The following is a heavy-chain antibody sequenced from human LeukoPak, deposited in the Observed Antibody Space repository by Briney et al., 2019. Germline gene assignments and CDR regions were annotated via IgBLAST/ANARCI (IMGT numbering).Heavy chain of an antibody. CDR2: SYYSGST. D-gene: IGHD3-22*01. Sequence: PSQTLSLNCTVSGGSLSSGGYYWSWIRQHPGKGLEWIGYSYYSGSTYYNPSLKSRATISVDTSKNQFSLKLSSVTAADTAVYYCAREGSYDSSASDPGFDYWGQGTLVTVSS. CDR1: GGSLSSGGYY. V-gene: IGHV4-31*03. CDR3: AREGSYDSSASDPGFDY. J-gene: IGHJ4*02.